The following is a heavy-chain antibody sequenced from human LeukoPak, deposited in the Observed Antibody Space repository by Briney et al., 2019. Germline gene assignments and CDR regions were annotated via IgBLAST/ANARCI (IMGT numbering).Heavy chain of an antibody. D-gene: IGHD6-13*01. V-gene: IGHV3-21*01. CDR3: AREVHSSSWDYYYGMDV. J-gene: IGHJ6*02. CDR2: ISSSSSYI. CDR1: GFTFSSYS. Sequence: GGSLRLSCTASGFTFSSYSMNWVRQAPGKGLEWVSSISSSSSYIYYADSVKGRFTISRDNAKNSLYLQMNSLRAEDTAVYYCAREVHSSSWDYYYGMDVWGQGTTVTVSS.